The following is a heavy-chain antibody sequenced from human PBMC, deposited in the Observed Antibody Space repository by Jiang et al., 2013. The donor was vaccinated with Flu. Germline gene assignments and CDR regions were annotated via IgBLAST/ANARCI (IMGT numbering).Heavy chain of an antibody. V-gene: IGHV1-3*01. CDR2: INAGNGNT. Sequence: GAEVKKPGASVKVSCKASGYTFTSYAIHWVRQAPGQRLEWMGWINAGNGNTKYSQKFQGRVTITRDTSASTAYMEVSSLRSEDTAVYYCARASKALDFPLWFGESDPNWFDPWGQGTLVTVSS. CDR1: GYTFTSYA. D-gene: IGHD3-10*01. J-gene: IGHJ5*02. CDR3: ARASKALDFPLWFGESDPNWFDP.